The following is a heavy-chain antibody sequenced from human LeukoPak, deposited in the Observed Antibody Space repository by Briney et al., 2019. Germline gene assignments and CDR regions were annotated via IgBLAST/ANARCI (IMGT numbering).Heavy chain of an antibody. D-gene: IGHD5-18*01. CDR3: ARGGRNGYSYGYYYYYMDV. CDR2: INHSGGT. Sequence: PSETLSLTCAVYGGSFSGYYWSWIRQPPGKGLEWIGEINHSGGTNYNPSLKSRVTISVDTSKNQFSLKLSSVTAADTAVYYCARGGRNGYSYGYYYYYMDVWGKGTTVTVSS. J-gene: IGHJ6*03. V-gene: IGHV4-34*01. CDR1: GGSFSGYY.